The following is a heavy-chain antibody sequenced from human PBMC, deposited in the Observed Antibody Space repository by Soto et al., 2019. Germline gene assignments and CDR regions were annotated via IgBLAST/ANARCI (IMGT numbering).Heavy chain of an antibody. V-gene: IGHV5-51*01. CDR2: IYPGDYET. Sequence: GESLKISCQCSGYTFSNFWIAWVRQLPGKGLEWMGIIYPGDYETRYSPSFHGKVTISADRSIGTAYLQSSSLEASDSASYFCARSPRSSQYYEYWGQGARVTVAS. CDR1: GYTFSNFW. CDR3: ARSPRSSQYYEY. J-gene: IGHJ4*02. D-gene: IGHD6-13*01.